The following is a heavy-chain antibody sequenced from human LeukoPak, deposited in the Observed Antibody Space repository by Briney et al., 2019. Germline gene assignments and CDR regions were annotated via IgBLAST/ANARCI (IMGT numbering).Heavy chain of an antibody. D-gene: IGHD2-15*01. Sequence: GGSLRLSCAASGFTFSSNYMSWVRQAPGKGLEWVSVIYSGGSTYYSDSVMGRFTISRDNSKNTLYLQMNSLRAEDTAVYYCARDDKRSGALDPWGQGTLVTVSS. J-gene: IGHJ5*02. CDR3: ARDDKRSGALDP. V-gene: IGHV3-53*01. CDR1: GFTFSSNY. CDR2: IYSGGST.